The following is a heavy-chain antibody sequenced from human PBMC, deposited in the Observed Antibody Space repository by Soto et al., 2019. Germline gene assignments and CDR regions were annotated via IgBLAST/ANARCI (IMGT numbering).Heavy chain of an antibody. Sequence: EVQLVESGGGLVKPGGSLRLSCAASGFTFSSYSMNWVRQAPGKGLEWVSSISSSSSYIYYADSVKGRFTISRDNAKNALYLKMNSLRAEDTAVYYCARDIVVVPAAMLGPYYYYMDVWGKGTTVTVSS. D-gene: IGHD2-2*01. J-gene: IGHJ6*03. CDR2: ISSSSSYI. CDR3: ARDIVVVPAAMLGPYYYYMDV. V-gene: IGHV3-21*01. CDR1: GFTFSSYS.